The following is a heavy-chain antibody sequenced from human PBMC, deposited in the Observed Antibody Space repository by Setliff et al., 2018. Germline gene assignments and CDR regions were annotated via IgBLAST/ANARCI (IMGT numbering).Heavy chain of an antibody. Sequence: PSETLSLTCNVYGASVINYYWNWIRQSAGEGLEWLGLIYSDGRSSYNPSLKSRISMSLDASKNEIFLKMSSLTAADTARYYCVRVGREYGDSGGHDAFRNWGQGKMVTVSS. D-gene: IGHD4-17*01. CDR2: IYSDGRS. CDR1: GASVINYY. V-gene: IGHV4-4*07. CDR3: VRVGREYGDSGGHDAFRN. J-gene: IGHJ1*01.